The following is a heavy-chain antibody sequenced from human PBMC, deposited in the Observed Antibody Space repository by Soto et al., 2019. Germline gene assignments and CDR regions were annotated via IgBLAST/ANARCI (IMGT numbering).Heavy chain of an antibody. CDR2: IKQDGSEK. V-gene: IGHV3-7*01. D-gene: IGHD2-2*01. J-gene: IGHJ4*02. CDR3: ASPVCSSTSCYYFDY. CDR1: GFTFSSYW. Sequence: GGSLRLSCAASGFTFSSYWRSWVRQAPGKGLEWVANIKQDGSEKYYVDSVKGRFTISRENAKNSLYLQMNSLRAEDTAVYYCASPVCSSTSCYYFDYWGQGTLVTVSS.